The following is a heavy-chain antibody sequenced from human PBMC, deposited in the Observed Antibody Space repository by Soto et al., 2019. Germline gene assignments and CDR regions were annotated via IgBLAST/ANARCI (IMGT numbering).Heavy chain of an antibody. D-gene: IGHD5-12*01. V-gene: IGHV6-1*01. CDR1: GDIVSSNTAS. CDR3: AKGDNLGPKTGYAFDP. CDR2: TYFRSKWYN. Sequence: SQTFSLTCAISGDIVSSNTASWSWIRQSPSRGLEWLGRTYFRSKWYNDYAVSVKSRIIINPDTSNNQFSLQLNSVTPEDTAVYFCAKGDNLGPKTGYAFDPWGQGIMVTV. J-gene: IGHJ5*02.